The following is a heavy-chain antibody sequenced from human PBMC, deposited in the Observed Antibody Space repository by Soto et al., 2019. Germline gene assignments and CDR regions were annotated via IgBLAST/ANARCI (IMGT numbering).Heavy chain of an antibody. D-gene: IGHD5-12*01. J-gene: IGHJ5*02. CDR1: GGSISSGGYS. V-gene: IGHV4-30-2*01. Sequence: SETLSLTCAVSGGSISSGGYSWSWIRQPPGKGLEWIGYIYHSGNTYYNPSLKSRVTISVDRSKNQFSLKLSSVTAADTAVYYCARGKATPYHNWFDPWGQGTLVTVS. CDR3: ARGKATPYHNWFDP. CDR2: IYHSGNT.